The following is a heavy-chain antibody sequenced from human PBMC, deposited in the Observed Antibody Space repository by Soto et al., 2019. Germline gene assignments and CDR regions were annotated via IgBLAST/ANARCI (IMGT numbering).Heavy chain of an antibody. Sequence: QLQLQESGAGLVKPSETLSLTCTVSGGSISSSSYYWGWIRQPPGKGLEWIGSIYYSGSTYYNPSLKSRVTISVDTSKNQCSLKLSSVTAAATAVYSCARLMVTWFDPWGQGTLVTVSS. CDR2: IYYSGST. J-gene: IGHJ5*02. CDR3: ARLMVTWFDP. V-gene: IGHV4-39*01. D-gene: IGHD5-18*01. CDR1: GGSISSSSYY.